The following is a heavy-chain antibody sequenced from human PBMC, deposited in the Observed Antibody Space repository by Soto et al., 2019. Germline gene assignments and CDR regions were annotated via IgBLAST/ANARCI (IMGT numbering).Heavy chain of an antibody. J-gene: IGHJ4*02. V-gene: IGHV1-2*02. CDR2: MNPNTGGT. CDR1: GYTFTGFY. Sequence: ASVKVSCKASGYTFTGFYLHWLRQAPGHGLEWMGWMNPNTGGTKYAQKVQGRVTMTRDMSITTGYMELSGLTSDDTAVYYCATYYGEYVGYWGQGTLVTVS. D-gene: IGHD4-17*01. CDR3: ATYYGEYVGY.